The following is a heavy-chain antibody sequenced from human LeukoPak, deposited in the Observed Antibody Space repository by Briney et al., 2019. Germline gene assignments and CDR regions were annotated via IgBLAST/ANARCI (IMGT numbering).Heavy chain of an antibody. D-gene: IGHD1-26*01. V-gene: IGHV3-21*01. Sequence: PGGSLRLSCAASGFTFSSYSMNLVRQAPGKGLEWVSSISSSSSYIYYADSVKGRFTISRDNAKNSLYLQMNSLRAEDTAVYYCARGPSGSYYFDYWGQGTLVTVSS. CDR1: GFTFSSYS. J-gene: IGHJ4*02. CDR2: ISSSSSYI. CDR3: ARGPSGSYYFDY.